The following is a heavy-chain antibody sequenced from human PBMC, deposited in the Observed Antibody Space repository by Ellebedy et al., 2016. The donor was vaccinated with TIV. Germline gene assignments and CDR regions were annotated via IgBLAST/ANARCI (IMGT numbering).Heavy chain of an antibody. D-gene: IGHD5-18*01. Sequence: GESLKISCAASGFTFRDSYMSWVRQPPGKGLEWVSFISVSNIYTNYADSVKGRFTFSRDNSKNTVYLQMNSLRAEDTAVYYCAKTGGYIYGLPDFWGQGTLVTVSS. CDR2: ISVSNIYT. CDR1: GFTFRDSY. V-gene: IGHV3-11*03. J-gene: IGHJ4*02. CDR3: AKTGGYIYGLPDF.